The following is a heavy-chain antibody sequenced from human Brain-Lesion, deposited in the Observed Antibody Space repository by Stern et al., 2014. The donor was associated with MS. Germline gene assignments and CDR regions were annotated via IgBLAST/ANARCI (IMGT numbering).Heavy chain of an antibody. D-gene: IGHD1-26*01. Sequence: QVQLGESGAEVKKPGASVKASCKVSGYTLTEFSMHWVRQAPRKGLEWLGGFDPEDGETIYAQKFQGRVTMTEDTSTDTAYMELSSLRSEDTAVYYCATLSPGAGGNYYRHFDYWGQGTLVTVSS. J-gene: IGHJ4*02. V-gene: IGHV1-24*01. CDR3: ATLSPGAGGNYYRHFDY. CDR2: FDPEDGET. CDR1: GYTLTEFS.